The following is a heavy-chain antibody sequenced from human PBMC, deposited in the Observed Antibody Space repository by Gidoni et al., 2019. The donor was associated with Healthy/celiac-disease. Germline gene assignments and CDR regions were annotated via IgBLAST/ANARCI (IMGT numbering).Heavy chain of an antibody. D-gene: IGHD5-12*01. J-gene: IGHJ4*02. CDR1: GGSISSGRYY. CDR2: IYTSGST. V-gene: IGHV4-61*02. CDR3: AREIVATSEYFDY. Sequence: QVQLQESGPGLVKPSQTLSLTCTVSGGSISSGRYYWSWIRQPAGKGLEWIGRIYTSGSTNYNPSLKSRVTISVATSKNQFSLKLSSGTAADTAVYYCAREIVATSEYFDYWGQGTLVTVSS.